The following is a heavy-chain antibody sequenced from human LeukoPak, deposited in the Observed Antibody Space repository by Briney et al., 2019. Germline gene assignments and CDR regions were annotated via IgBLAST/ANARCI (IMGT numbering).Heavy chain of an antibody. D-gene: IGHD2-21*02. J-gene: IGHJ6*02. CDR1: GGSISSGSYY. CDR2: IYTSGST. V-gene: IGHV4-61*02. CDR3: AGSIVVVTASGMDV. Sequence: PSQTLSLTCTVSGGSISSGSYYWSWIRQPAGKGLEWIGRIYTSGSTNYNPSLKSRVTISVDTSTNQFSLKLSSVTAADTAVYYCAGSIVVVTASGMDVWGQGTTVTVSS.